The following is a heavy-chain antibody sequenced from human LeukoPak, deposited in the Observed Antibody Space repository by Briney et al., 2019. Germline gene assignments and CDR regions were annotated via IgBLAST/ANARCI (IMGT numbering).Heavy chain of an antibody. V-gene: IGHV4-31*03. CDR1: GGSIRSGDYS. Sequence: PSETLSLTCTVSGGSIRSGDYSWNWIRQHPGKGLEWIGYIYYSGSTYYNPSLTSRVTMSVDTSKNQFSLKLSSVTAADTAIYYCARDHTETSSLNFRNYYYYGMDIWGQGTTVIVSS. CDR3: ARDHTETSSLNFRNYYYYGMDI. D-gene: IGHD4-11*01. CDR2: IYYSGST. J-gene: IGHJ6*02.